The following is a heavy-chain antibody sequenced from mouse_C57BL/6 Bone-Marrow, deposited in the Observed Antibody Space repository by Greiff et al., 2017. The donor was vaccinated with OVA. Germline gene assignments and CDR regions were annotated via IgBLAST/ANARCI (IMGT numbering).Heavy chain of an antibody. V-gene: IGHV1-55*01. CDR3: ARRYDGSSYWYFDV. J-gene: IGHJ1*03. Sequence: QVQLQQPGAELVKPGASVKMSCKASGYTFTSYWITWVKQRPGQGLEWIGDINPGSGSTNYNEKFKSKATLTVDTSSSTAYMQLSSLTSEDSAVYYCARRYDGSSYWYFDVWGTGTTVTVSA. CDR2: INPGSGST. CDR1: GYTFTSYW. D-gene: IGHD1-1*01.